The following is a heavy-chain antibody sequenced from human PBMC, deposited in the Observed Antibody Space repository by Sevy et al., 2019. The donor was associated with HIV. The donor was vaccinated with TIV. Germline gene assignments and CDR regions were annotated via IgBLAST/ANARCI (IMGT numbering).Heavy chain of an antibody. V-gene: IGHV3-11*01. CDR3: ARDHVKDGDLGDYYYFAMDV. Sequence: GGSLRLSCAASGFILSDYYMSWIRQAPGKGLEWLSYISDSVDSIYYADSVKGRFTISWDKTKNSLYLQMNSLRAEDTAVYYCARDHVKDGDLGDYYYFAMDVWGQGTTVTVSS. CDR2: ISDSVDSI. CDR1: GFILSDYY. D-gene: IGHD4-17*01. J-gene: IGHJ6*02.